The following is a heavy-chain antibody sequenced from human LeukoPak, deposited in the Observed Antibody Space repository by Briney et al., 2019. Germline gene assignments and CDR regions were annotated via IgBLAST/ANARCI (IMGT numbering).Heavy chain of an antibody. Sequence: PSETLSLTCTVSGGSISSSSYYWGWIRQPPGKGLEWIGSIYYSGSTYYNPSLKSRVTISVDTSKNQFSLKLSSVSAADTAVYYWARDGGTLVGDAFDIWGQGTMVTVSS. CDR2: IYYSGST. D-gene: IGHD2-15*01. CDR3: ARDGGTLVGDAFDI. CDR1: GGSISSSSYY. V-gene: IGHV4-39*07. J-gene: IGHJ3*02.